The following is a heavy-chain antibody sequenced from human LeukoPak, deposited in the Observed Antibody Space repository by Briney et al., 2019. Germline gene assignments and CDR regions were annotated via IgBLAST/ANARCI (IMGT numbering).Heavy chain of an antibody. D-gene: IGHD3-3*01. CDR1: GFTFSSYA. CDR2: ISGSGGST. J-gene: IGHJ4*02. V-gene: IGHV3-23*01. CDR3: ARDGTIFGVVSN. Sequence: GGSVRLSCAASGFTFSSYAMSWVRQAPGKGLEWVSAISGSGGSTYYADSVKGRFTISRDNSKNTLYLQMNSLRAEDTAVYYCARDGTIFGVVSNWGQGTLVTVSS.